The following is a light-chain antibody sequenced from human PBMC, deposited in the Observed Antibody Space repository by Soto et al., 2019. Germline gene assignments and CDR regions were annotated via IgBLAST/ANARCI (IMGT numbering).Light chain of an antibody. V-gene: IGKV3-20*01. CDR1: QSVSSTY. Sequence: EIVLTQSPGTLSLSPGERATLSCRASQSVSSTYLAWYQQKPGQAPRLIIYGTSIRATGIPDRFSGSGSGTDFTLTISRLEPEDFAVDYCQKYGSLTSSTFGQGTKVEIK. J-gene: IGKJ1*01. CDR3: QKYGSLTSST. CDR2: GTS.